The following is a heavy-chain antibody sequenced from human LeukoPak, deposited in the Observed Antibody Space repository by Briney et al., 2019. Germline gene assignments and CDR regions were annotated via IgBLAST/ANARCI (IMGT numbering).Heavy chain of an antibody. V-gene: IGHV4-59*08. CDR1: GDSLSSHF. Sequence: SETLSLTCTVSGDSLSSHFWSWIRQPPGKGLEWIGFIFGSGSTNYDPSLRGRVTISEDTSKNHFSLKLTSVTAADTAVYYCARNVGWYSHDSWGQGTLVTVPS. J-gene: IGHJ4*02. CDR3: ARNVGWYSHDS. CDR2: IFGSGST. D-gene: IGHD6-19*01.